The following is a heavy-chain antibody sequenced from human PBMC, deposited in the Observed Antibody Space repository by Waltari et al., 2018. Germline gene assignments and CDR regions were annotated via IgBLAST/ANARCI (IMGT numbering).Heavy chain of an antibody. Sequence: QVQLQESGPGLVKPSGTLSLTCAVSGGSISSSNWWSWVRQHPGEGLEWIGEIYHSGRTTYNPSRKSRVTISVDKSKNQFSLKLSSVTAADTAVYYCATSTMVQGDEGGAFDIWGQGTMVTVSS. CDR1: GGSISSSNW. D-gene: IGHD3-10*01. V-gene: IGHV4-4*02. CDR3: ATSTMVQGDEGGAFDI. J-gene: IGHJ3*02. CDR2: IYHSGRT.